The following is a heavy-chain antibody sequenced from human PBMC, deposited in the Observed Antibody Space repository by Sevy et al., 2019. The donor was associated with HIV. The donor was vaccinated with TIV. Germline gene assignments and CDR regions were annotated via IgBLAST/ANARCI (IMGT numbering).Heavy chain of an antibody. CDR2: IKQDESEK. V-gene: IGHV3-7*01. J-gene: IGHJ4*02. CDR1: GFTFSRYW. Sequence: GGSLRLSCAASGFTFSRYWMTWVRQAPGKGLEWVANIKQDESEKYYVDAVKGRFTISRDNAKNSMYLQMNSLRADDTAVYYCARAEQVTMLVLIGGLYFDSWGQGTLVTVSS. CDR3: ARAEQVTMLVLIGGLYFDS. D-gene: IGHD3-22*01.